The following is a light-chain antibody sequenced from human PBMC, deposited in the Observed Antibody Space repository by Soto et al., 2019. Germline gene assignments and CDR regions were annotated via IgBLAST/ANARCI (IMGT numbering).Light chain of an antibody. CDR3: TSYAGSNNYV. CDR1: SSDVGGYNY. J-gene: IGLJ1*01. Sequence: QSVLAQVPSASGSPGQSVTISCTGTSSDVGGYNYVSWYQQHPGKAPKLMIYEVSKRPSGVPDRFSGSKSGNTASLTVSGFQAEDEADYYCTSYAGSNNYVFGTGTKVTVL. V-gene: IGLV2-8*01. CDR2: EVS.